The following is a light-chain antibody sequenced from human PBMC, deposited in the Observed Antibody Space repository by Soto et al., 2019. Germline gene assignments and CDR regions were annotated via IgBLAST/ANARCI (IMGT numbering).Light chain of an antibody. V-gene: IGLV4-69*01. Sequence: QSVLTQSPSASASLGASVTLTCTLSSGHSNYAIAWHQQQPEKGPRYLMKLNRDGSHSKGDGIPNRFSGSSSGAERYLTISSLQSEDEADYYCQTWGTGIVIFGGGTKVTVL. CDR2: LNRDGSH. CDR3: QTWGTGIVI. CDR1: SGHSNYA. J-gene: IGLJ2*01.